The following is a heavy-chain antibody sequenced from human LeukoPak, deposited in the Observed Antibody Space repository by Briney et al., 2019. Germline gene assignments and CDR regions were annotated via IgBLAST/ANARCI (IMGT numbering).Heavy chain of an antibody. CDR3: ATRYCTIPACRASSYHCMDN. J-gene: IGHJ6*03. V-gene: IGHV3-7*01. CDR2: IKQDGSEA. D-gene: IGHD2-8*01. Sequence: GGSLRLSCAASGFTFSSYWMTWVRQAPGKGLEWVANIKQDGSEAYYVDSVKGRFTVSRDNAKNSLYLQLNRLGAEDTAVYYCATRYCTIPACRASSYHCMDNWGKGTTVTVSS. CDR1: GFTFSSYW.